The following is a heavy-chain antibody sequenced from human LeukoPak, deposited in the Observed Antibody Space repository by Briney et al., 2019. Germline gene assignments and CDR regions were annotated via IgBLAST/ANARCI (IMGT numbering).Heavy chain of an antibody. CDR3: ARLWDSTGLYFYYYMDV. J-gene: IGHJ6*03. D-gene: IGHD6-19*01. V-gene: IGHV4-39*01. CDR1: GVSIRGDTYC. CDR2: YHIGNT. Sequence: SETLSLTCTVSGVSIRGDTYCWGWLRPPPGKGLEWIGNYHIGNTYYNPSLKSRVTISEDTSKNQFSLRVNSVTAADTAVYYCARLWDSTGLYFYYYMDVWGEGTTVTVSS.